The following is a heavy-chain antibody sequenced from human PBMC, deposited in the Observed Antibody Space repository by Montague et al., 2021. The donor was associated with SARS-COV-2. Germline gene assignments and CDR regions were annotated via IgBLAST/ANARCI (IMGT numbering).Heavy chain of an antibody. V-gene: IGHV6-1*01. J-gene: IGHJ6*02. CDR3: ARGADRYYFYGMDV. CDR2: TYYRSKWYN. CDR1: GDSVSSNSAA. Sequence: CAISGDSVSSNSAAWNWIRQSPSRGLEWLGRTYYRSKWYNEYAVSVNSRITINPDTSKNQFSLQVNSVTPEDTAVSYCARGADRYYFYGMDVWGQGTTVTVSS. D-gene: IGHD6-19*01.